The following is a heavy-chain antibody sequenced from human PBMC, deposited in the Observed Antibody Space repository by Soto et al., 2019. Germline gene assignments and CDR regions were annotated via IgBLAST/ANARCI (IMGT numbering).Heavy chain of an antibody. Sequence: PSETLSLTCTVSGGSISTYYWSWIRQPPGKGLEWIGYISYSGSSNYNPSLNSRVTISIDTSRNQFSLKLSSVTAADTAVYYCARGRSDFPEAFDIWGQGTVVTVSS. CDR2: ISYSGSS. J-gene: IGHJ3*02. D-gene: IGHD3-3*01. CDR1: GGSISTYY. V-gene: IGHV4-59*01. CDR3: ARGRSDFPEAFDI.